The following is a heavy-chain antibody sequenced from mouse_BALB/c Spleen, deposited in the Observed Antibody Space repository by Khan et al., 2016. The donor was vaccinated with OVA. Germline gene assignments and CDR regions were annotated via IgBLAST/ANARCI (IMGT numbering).Heavy chain of an antibody. V-gene: IGHV3-8*02. Sequence: EVKLEESGPSLVKPSQTLSLTCSVTGDSITSGYWNWIRKFPGNKLEYMGYISYSGSTYYNPSLKSRISITRDTSKNQYYLQLNSVTTEDTATYYCARYYGSSYDYAMDYWGQGTSVTVSS. CDR1: GDSITSGY. D-gene: IGHD1-1*01. J-gene: IGHJ4*01. CDR2: ISYSGST. CDR3: ARYYGSSYDYAMDY.